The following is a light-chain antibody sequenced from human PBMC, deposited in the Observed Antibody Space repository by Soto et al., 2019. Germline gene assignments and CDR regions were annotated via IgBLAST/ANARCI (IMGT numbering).Light chain of an antibody. J-gene: IGKJ1*01. CDR2: GAS. Sequence: EIVLTQSPGTLSLSPGERATLSCRASQSVSSSYLAWYQQQPGQAPRLLIYGASSRGTGIPDRFSGSGSGTDFTLTISRLEPEDFAVYYCQQYGSSRWTFGQGTKVEIK. V-gene: IGKV3-20*01. CDR3: QQYGSSRWT. CDR1: QSVSSSY.